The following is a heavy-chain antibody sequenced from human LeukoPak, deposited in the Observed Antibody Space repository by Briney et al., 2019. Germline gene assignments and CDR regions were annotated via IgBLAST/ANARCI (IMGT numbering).Heavy chain of an antibody. CDR3: ARDSISFPLHYDSSGYYKPYYYGMDV. CDR1: GFTVSSNY. CDR2: IYSGGST. J-gene: IGHJ6*02. V-gene: IGHV3-53*01. D-gene: IGHD3-22*01. Sequence: RPGGSLRLSCAASGFTVSSNYMSWVRQAPGKGLEWVSVIYSGGSTYYADSVKGRFTISRDNSKNTLYLQMNSLRAEDTAVYYCARDSISFPLHYDSSGYYKPYYYGMDVWGQGTTVTVSS.